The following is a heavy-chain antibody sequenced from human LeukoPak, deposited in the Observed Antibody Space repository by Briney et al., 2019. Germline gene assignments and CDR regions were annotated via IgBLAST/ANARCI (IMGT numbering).Heavy chain of an antibody. J-gene: IGHJ4*02. CDR1: GFIFDDYA. CDR3: ARDRFRYCSGAYCSHFEF. D-gene: IGHD2-15*01. Sequence: GRSLRLSCAASGFIFDDYAMHWVRQAPGKGLEWVSGINGNSGTIGYADSVKGRFTISRDNAKNSLYLQMNSLRADDMAFYYCARDRFRYCSGAYCSHFEFWGQGTLVSVSS. CDR2: INGNSGTI. V-gene: IGHV3-9*03.